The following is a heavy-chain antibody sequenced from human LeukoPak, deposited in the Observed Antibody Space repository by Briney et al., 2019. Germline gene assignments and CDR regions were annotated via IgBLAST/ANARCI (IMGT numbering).Heavy chain of an antibody. D-gene: IGHD5-24*01. CDR2: INPNSGGT. V-gene: IGHV1-2*02. Sequence: ASVKVSCKASGYTFSDYYIHWVRQAPGQGLEWMAWINPNSGGTNYAQKFQGRVTMTRDTSITTAYMDLSRLTSDDTAVYYCARDRYGDGFAHLDYWGQGALVTVSS. CDR3: ARDRYGDGFAHLDY. J-gene: IGHJ4*02. CDR1: GYTFSDYY.